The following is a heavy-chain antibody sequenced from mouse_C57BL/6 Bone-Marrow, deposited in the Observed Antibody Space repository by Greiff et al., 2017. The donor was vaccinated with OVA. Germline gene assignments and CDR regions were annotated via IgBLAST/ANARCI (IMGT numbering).Heavy chain of an antibody. D-gene: IGHD2-5*01. Sequence: VQLQQSGPELVKPGASVKIPCKASGYTFTDYNMDWVKQSHGKSLEWIGDINPNNGGTIYNQKFKGKATLTVDKSSSTAYMELRSLTSEDTAVYYSERRGYSNYVRAMDYWGQGTSVTVSS. CDR3: ERRGYSNYVRAMDY. CDR2: INPNNGGT. J-gene: IGHJ4*01. V-gene: IGHV1-18*01. CDR1: GYTFTDYN.